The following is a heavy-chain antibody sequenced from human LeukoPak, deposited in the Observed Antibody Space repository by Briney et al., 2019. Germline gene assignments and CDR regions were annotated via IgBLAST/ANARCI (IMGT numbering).Heavy chain of an antibody. J-gene: IGHJ6*03. V-gene: IGHV3-73*01. CDR2: IRSKANSYAT. CDR3: TRHRPYGSGSYFDYYYYYMDV. Sequence: GGSLRLSCAASGFTFSGSAMHWVRQASGKGLEWVGRIRSKANSYATAYAASVKGRFTISRDDSKNTAYLQMNSLKTEDTAVYYCTRHRPYGSGSYFDYYYYYMDVWGEGTTVTVSS. CDR1: GFTFSGSA. D-gene: IGHD3-10*01.